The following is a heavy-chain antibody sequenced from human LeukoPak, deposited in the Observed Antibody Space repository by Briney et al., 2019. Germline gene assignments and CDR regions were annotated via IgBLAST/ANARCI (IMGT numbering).Heavy chain of an antibody. CDR1: GFTFSNAW. D-gene: IGHD3-10*01. Sequence: GGSLRLSCAASGFTFSNAWMSWVRQAPGKGLEWVGRIKSKTDGGTTEYAASVKGRFTISRDDSKSIAYLQMNSLKTEDTAVYYCTRDQAYYGSGSYYTALDYWGQGTLVTVSS. V-gene: IGHV3-15*01. CDR2: IKSKTDGGTT. J-gene: IGHJ4*02. CDR3: TRDQAYYGSGSYYTALDY.